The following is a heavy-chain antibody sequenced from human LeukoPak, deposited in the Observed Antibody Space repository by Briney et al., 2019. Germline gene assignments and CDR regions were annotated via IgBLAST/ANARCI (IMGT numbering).Heavy chain of an antibody. CDR2: ISAYNGNT. J-gene: IGHJ5*02. D-gene: IGHD3-3*01. CDR3: AKGLTILRFLEWSSGNWFDP. CDR1: GYTFTSYG. V-gene: IGHV1-18*01. Sequence: ASVKVSCKASGYTFTSYGISWVRQAPGQGLEWMGWISAYNGNTNYAQKLQGRVTITTDTSTSTAYMELRSLRSDDTAVYYCAKGLTILRFLEWSSGNWFDPWGQGTLVTVSS.